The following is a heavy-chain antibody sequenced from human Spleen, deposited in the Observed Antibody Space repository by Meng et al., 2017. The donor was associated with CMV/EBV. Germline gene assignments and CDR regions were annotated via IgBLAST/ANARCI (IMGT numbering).Heavy chain of an antibody. Sequence: GESLKISCAASGFTFSDYYMSWIRQAPGKGLEWVAIIVDDGSTKYYADSVKGRFTISRDNSKNTLYLQMNGLGPEDTGVYYCARDRSPKRGQWRDPFYFYSWGQGTLVTVSS. CDR3: ARDRSPKRGQWRDPFYFYS. V-gene: IGHV3-30-3*01. CDR2: IVDDGSTK. J-gene: IGHJ4*02. D-gene: IGHD6-19*01. CDR1: GFTFSDYY.